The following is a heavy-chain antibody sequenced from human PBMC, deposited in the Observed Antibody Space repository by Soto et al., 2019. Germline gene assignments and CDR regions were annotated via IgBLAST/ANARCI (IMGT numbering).Heavy chain of an antibody. J-gene: IGHJ4*02. D-gene: IGHD3-22*01. CDR2: IYYSGST. CDR3: ARRAVVVMGYYFDY. Sequence: QLQLQESGPGLVKPSETLSLTCTVSGGSISSSSYYWGWIRQPPGKGLEWIGSIYYSGSTYYNPSLKSRVTXXVXTXXNRLPLKRSSVTAADTAVYYCARRAVVVMGYYFDYWGQGTLVTVSS. V-gene: IGHV4-39*01. CDR1: GGSISSSSYY.